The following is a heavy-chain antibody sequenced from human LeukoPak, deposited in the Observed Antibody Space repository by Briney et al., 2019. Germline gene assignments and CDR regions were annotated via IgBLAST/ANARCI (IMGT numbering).Heavy chain of an antibody. Sequence: SETLSLTCAVSGGSIGSRNWWGWVRPPPGKGLQWIGEIYQSGSSIYNPSLRSRVTMSVDKSKDQLSLKLTSVTAADTAVYYCARGIGAADFWGQGILVTVSS. CDR2: IYQSGSS. D-gene: IGHD3-16*01. J-gene: IGHJ4*02. CDR1: GGSIGSRNW. V-gene: IGHV4-4*02. CDR3: ARGIGAADF.